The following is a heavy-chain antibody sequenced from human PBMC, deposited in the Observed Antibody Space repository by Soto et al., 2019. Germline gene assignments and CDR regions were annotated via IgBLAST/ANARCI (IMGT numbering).Heavy chain of an antibody. CDR1: GFTFSSHW. J-gene: IGHJ6*02. Sequence: SLRLSCAASGFTFSSHWMSWVRQAPGKGLEWVANIKQDGSEKYYVDSVKGRFTISRDNAKNSLYLQMNSLRAEDTAVYYCARDSSYCSSTSCYYPYYYYYGMDVWGQGTTVTVSS. CDR2: IKQDGSEK. CDR3: ARDSSYCSSTSCYYPYYYYYGMDV. V-gene: IGHV3-7*04. D-gene: IGHD2-2*01.